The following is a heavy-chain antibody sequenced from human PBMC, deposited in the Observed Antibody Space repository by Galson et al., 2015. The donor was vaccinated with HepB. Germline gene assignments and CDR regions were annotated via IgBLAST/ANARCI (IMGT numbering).Heavy chain of an antibody. CDR2: IYYSGST. CDR1: GDSVSSRSRY. V-gene: IGHV4-61*01. Sequence: QVHLRESGPGLVKPSETLSVACNVSGDSVSSRSRYWTWIRPPPGKGLEWIGYIYYSGSTNYNPSLKSRLTMSIDTSKSQFPLRLTSVTTADTAVYYCARGLEPAALDSWGQGALVTVSS. D-gene: IGHD2-2*01. J-gene: IGHJ4*02. CDR3: ARGLEPAALDS.